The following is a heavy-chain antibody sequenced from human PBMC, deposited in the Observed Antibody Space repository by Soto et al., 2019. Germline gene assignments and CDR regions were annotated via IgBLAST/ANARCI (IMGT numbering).Heavy chain of an antibody. V-gene: IGHV3-23*01. D-gene: IGHD3-16*02. J-gene: IGHJ3*02. Sequence: PGGSLRLSCTTSGFTFGGYAMSWVRQAPGKGLEWVSAISGSGGSTYYADSVKGRFTISRDNSKNTLYLQMNSLRAEDTAVYYCARDYGLIRLGELSAEDAFDIWGQGTMVTVSS. CDR2: ISGSGGST. CDR1: GFTFGGYA. CDR3: ARDYGLIRLGELSAEDAFDI.